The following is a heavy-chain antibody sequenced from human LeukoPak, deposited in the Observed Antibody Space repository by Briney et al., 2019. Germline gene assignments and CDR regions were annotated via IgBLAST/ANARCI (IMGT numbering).Heavy chain of an antibody. D-gene: IGHD3-9*01. CDR2: ISAYNGNT. V-gene: IGHV1-18*01. Sequence: AGVTVSFTGSGYTFTIYGNSWERQGQGQGLEWVGWISAYNGNTNYAQKLQGRVTMTTDTSTSTAYMELRSLRSDDTAVYYCARDPGHDILTGQIVNYFDYWGQGTLVTVSS. CDR1: GYTFTIYG. J-gene: IGHJ4*02. CDR3: ARDPGHDILTGQIVNYFDY.